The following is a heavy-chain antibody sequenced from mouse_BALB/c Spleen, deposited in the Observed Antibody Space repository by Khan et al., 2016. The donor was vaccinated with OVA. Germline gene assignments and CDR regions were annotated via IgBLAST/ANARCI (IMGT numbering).Heavy chain of an antibody. CDR2: IYPGSGNS. D-gene: IGHD2-3*01. J-gene: IGHJ3*01. Sequence: QVQLKESGPELVKPGASVKMSCKASGYTFTDYVINWVKQRSGQGLEWIGEIYPGSGNSYYSEKFKGKATLTADKSSSKAYMQLSSLTFEDSAVYFCAKIYASWFTYWGQGTLVTVSA. CDR3: AKIYASWFTY. V-gene: IGHV1-77*01. CDR1: GYTFTDYV.